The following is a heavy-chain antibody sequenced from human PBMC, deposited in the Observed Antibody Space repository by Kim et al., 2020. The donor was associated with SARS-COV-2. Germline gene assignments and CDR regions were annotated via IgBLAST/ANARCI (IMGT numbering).Heavy chain of an antibody. V-gene: IGHV1-2*02. D-gene: IGHD6-19*01. Sequence: ASVKVSCKASGYIFNGYSIHWVRQAPGQGLEWMGWINTNSGDPNYAQRFQGRVTISRDTSISTAYMELSSLRSDDTAVYYCARVLVAGYYYYGMDVWGQGSPVTLS. CDR2: INTNSGDP. CDR3: ARVLVAGYYYYGMDV. J-gene: IGHJ6*02. CDR1: GYIFNGYS.